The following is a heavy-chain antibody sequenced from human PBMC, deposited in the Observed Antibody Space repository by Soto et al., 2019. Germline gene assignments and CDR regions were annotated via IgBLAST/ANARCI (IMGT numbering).Heavy chain of an antibody. CDR2: MTGSGGDI. Sequence: GGSLRLSCAASGFSVSRYAMMWVRQPPGKGQEWVAGMTGSGGDIRYADPVKGRLTISKDNSKNTLYLQMNSLRAEDTAIYYCAKDAVYGDGLWLAGNWGQGTLVTVSS. CDR1: GFSVSRYA. D-gene: IGHD2-21*02. V-gene: IGHV3-23*01. CDR3: AKDAVYGDGLWLAGN. J-gene: IGHJ4*02.